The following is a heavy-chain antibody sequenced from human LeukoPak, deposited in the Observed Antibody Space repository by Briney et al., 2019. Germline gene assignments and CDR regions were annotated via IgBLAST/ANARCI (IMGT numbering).Heavy chain of an antibody. CDR1: GDSISRYH. V-gene: IGHV4-59*08. J-gene: IGHJ4*02. D-gene: IGHD5-12*01. Sequence: SETLSLTCAVSGDSISRYHWTWIRQPPGKGLEWIGYIFYSGITDYNPSLKSRVTISVDMSKNQFSLKLSSVTAPDTATYYCAGGFSGYDPVDYWGQGTLIAVSS. CDR2: IFYSGIT. CDR3: AGGFSGYDPVDY.